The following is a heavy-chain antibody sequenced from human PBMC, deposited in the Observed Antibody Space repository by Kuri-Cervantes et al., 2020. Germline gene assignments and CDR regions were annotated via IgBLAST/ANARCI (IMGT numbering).Heavy chain of an antibody. CDR3: ARVGNAGGIAAAGGGVDV. V-gene: IGHV1-46*01. Sequence: ASVKVSCKASGYTFTSYYMHWVRQAPGQGLEWMGIINPSGGSTSYAQKFQGRVTMTRDTSTSTVYMELSRLRSDDTAVYYCARVGNAGGIAAAGGGVDVWGQGTTVTVSS. CDR2: INPSGGST. CDR1: GYTFTSYY. D-gene: IGHD6-13*01. J-gene: IGHJ6*02.